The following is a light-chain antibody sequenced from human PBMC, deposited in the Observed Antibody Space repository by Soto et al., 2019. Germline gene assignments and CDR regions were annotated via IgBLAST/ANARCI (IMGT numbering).Light chain of an antibody. CDR2: SNS. V-gene: IGLV1-44*01. J-gene: IGLJ3*02. Sequence: QSVLTQPPSASGTPGQRVTISCSGSSSNIGSNTVSWFQQLPGTAPKLLIYSNSQWPSGVPDRFSGSKSGTSASLAISGLQSEDEADYYCAAWDDSLNGWVFGGGTKLTVL. CDR1: SSNIGSNT. CDR3: AAWDDSLNGWV.